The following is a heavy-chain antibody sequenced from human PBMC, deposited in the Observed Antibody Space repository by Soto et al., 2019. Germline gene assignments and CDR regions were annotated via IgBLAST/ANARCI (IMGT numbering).Heavy chain of an antibody. CDR3: ARGPRYYYGSGNHYYYYYMDV. CDR2: INHSGST. V-gene: IGHV4-34*01. D-gene: IGHD3-10*01. J-gene: IGHJ6*03. CDR1: GGSFSGYY. Sequence: SETLSLTCAVYGGSFSGYYWSWIRQPPGKGLEWIGEINHSGSTNYNPSLKSRVTISLDTSKNQFSLKLTSVTAADTAVYYCARGPRYYYGSGNHYYYYYMDVWGNGTTVTVSS.